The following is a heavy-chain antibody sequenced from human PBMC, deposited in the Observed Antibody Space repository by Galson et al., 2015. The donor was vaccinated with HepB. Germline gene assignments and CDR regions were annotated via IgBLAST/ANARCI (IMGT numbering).Heavy chain of an antibody. J-gene: IGHJ4*02. D-gene: IGHD2-2*01. Sequence: SLRLSCAASGFTFSSYGMHWVRQAPGKGLECVALISFDETIEYYADSVKGRFTISRDNSKNTVYLQMNSLRADDTAVYYCAKDGGSHCYSTRCPIDYWGQGTLVTVSS. V-gene: IGHV3-30*18. CDR3: AKDGGSHCYSTRCPIDY. CDR2: ISFDETIE. CDR1: GFTFSSYG.